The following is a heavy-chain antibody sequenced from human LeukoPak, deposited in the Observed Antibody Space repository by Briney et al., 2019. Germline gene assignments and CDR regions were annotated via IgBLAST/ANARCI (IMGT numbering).Heavy chain of an antibody. CDR1: GYTFSSYDND. D-gene: IGHD6-25*01. Sequence: GASVKVSCKASGYTFSSYDNDINWVRQATGQGLEWMGWMNPYSGNTGYAQKFQGRVTITRNTSISTAYMELSSLRSEDTAVYYCARGPVAAAGAPTRLWGQGTLVTVSS. J-gene: IGHJ4*02. CDR2: MNPYSGNT. CDR3: ARGPVAAAGAPTRL. V-gene: IGHV1-8*03.